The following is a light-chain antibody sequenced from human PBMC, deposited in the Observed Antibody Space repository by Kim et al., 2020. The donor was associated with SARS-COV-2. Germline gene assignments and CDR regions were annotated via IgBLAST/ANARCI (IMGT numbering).Light chain of an antibody. CDR2: GAS. CDR3: LHHNTYPIT. Sequence: ASVGDRVTIACQASQDIRNYLGWDQQNPGRAPKRLIYGASSLQSGVPSSFSGSGSGTAFTLSISSLQPEDFATYFCLHHNTYPITFGQGTRLEI. CDR1: QDIRNY. J-gene: IGKJ5*01. V-gene: IGKV1-17*01.